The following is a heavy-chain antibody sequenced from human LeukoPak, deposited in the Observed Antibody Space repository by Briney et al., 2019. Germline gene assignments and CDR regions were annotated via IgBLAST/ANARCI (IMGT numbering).Heavy chain of an antibody. J-gene: IGHJ4*02. Sequence: SETLSLTCTVSGGSISDYFWSWIRQPPGKGLEWVGYVFYNGSTNYNPSLKSRVTISVDTSKNQFPLKLSSATAADTAVYFCTRQYSSGWSDFDYWGQGTLVTVSS. V-gene: IGHV4-59*08. CDR2: VFYNGST. CDR3: TRQYSSGWSDFDY. D-gene: IGHD6-19*01. CDR1: GGSISDYF.